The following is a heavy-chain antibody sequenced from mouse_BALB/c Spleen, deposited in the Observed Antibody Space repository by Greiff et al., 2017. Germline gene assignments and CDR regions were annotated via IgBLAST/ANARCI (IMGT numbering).Heavy chain of an antibody. J-gene: IGHJ3*01. CDR2: INPSNGGT. V-gene: IGHV1S81*02. CDR3: TRYYGYGFAY. D-gene: IGHD1-2*01. CDR1: GYTFTSYY. Sequence: VQLVESGAELVKPGASVKLSCKASGYTFTSYYMYWVKQRPGQGLEWIGEINPSNGGTNFNEKFKSKATLTVDKSSSTAYMQLSSLTSEDSAVYYCTRYYGYGFAYWGQGTLVTVSA.